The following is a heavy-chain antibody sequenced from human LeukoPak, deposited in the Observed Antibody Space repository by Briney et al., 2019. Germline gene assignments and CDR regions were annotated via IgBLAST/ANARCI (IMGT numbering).Heavy chain of an antibody. CDR3: ARGGYGYYYYYYYGMDV. CDR2: IIPIFGTA. J-gene: IGHJ6*02. D-gene: IGHD5-18*01. CDR1: GGTFSSYA. Sequence: GASVKVSCKASGGTFSSYAISWVRQAPGQGLEWMGGIIPIFGTANYAQKFQGRVTITADESTSTAYMELSSLRSDDTAVYYCARGGYGYYYYYYYGMDVWGQGTTVTVSS. V-gene: IGHV1-69*13.